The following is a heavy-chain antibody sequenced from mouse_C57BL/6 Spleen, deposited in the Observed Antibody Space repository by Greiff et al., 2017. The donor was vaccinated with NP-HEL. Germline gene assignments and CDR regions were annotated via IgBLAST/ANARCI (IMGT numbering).Heavy chain of an antibody. CDR3: ARGNYYGSRSPSFAY. Sequence: QVQLQQSGPELVKPGASVKISCKASGYAFSSSWMNWVKQRPGKGLEWIGRIYPGDGDTNYNGKFKGKAKLTADKSSSTAYMQLSSLTSEDSAVYFCARGNYYGSRSPSFAYWGQGTLVTVSA. D-gene: IGHD1-1*01. CDR2: IYPGDGDT. J-gene: IGHJ3*01. CDR1: GYAFSSSW. V-gene: IGHV1-82*01.